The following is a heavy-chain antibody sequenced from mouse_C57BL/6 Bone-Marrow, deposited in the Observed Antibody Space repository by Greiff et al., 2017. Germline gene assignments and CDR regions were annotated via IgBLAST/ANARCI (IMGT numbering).Heavy chain of an antibody. Sequence: EVQVVESGGGLVKPGGSLKLSCAASGFTFSSYAMSWVRQTPEKRLEWVATISDGGSYTYYPDNVKGRFTISRDNAKNNLYLQMSHLKSEDTAMYYCARMGNYAYFDYWGQGTTLTVSS. V-gene: IGHV5-4*01. CDR2: ISDGGSYT. CDR3: ARMGNYAYFDY. J-gene: IGHJ2*01. D-gene: IGHD2-1*01. CDR1: GFTFSSYA.